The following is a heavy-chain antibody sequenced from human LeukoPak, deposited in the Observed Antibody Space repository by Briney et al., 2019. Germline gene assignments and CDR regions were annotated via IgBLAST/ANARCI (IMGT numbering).Heavy chain of an antibody. Sequence: SVKVSCKASGGTFSSDAISGVRQAPGQGLEWMGGIIPIFGTANYAQTFQGRVTITTDESTSTAYMELSSLRSEDTAVYYCASADDYGDYVGYYYYMDVWGKGTTVTVSS. J-gene: IGHJ6*03. CDR2: IIPIFGTA. CDR1: GGTFSSDA. CDR3: ASADDYGDYVGYYYYMDV. V-gene: IGHV1-69*05. D-gene: IGHD4-17*01.